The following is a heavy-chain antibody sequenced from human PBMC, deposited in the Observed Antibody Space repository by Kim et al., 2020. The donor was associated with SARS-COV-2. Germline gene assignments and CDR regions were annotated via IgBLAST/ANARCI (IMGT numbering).Heavy chain of an antibody. CDR2: INHSGST. Sequence: SETLSLTCAVYGGSFSGYYWSWIRQPPGKGLEWIGEINHSGSTNYNPSLKSRVTISVDTSKNQFSLKLSSVTAADTAVYYCARADWNYPPRYWFDYWGQGTLGTVSS. V-gene: IGHV4-34*01. J-gene: IGHJ4*02. D-gene: IGHD1-7*01. CDR3: ARADWNYPPRYWFDY. CDR1: GGSFSGYY.